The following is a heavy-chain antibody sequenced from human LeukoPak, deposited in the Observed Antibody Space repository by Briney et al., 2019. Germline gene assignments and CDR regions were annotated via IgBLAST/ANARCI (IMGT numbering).Heavy chain of an antibody. V-gene: IGHV3-30*18. D-gene: IGHD5-12*01. J-gene: IGHJ4*02. Sequence: PERSLRLSCAASGFTFSSYGMHWVRQAPGKGLEWVAVISYDGSNKYYADSVKGRFTISRDNSKNTLYLQMNSLRAEDTAVYYCAKQYSGYLSDYWGQGTLVTVSS. CDR3: AKQYSGYLSDY. CDR1: GFTFSSYG. CDR2: ISYDGSNK.